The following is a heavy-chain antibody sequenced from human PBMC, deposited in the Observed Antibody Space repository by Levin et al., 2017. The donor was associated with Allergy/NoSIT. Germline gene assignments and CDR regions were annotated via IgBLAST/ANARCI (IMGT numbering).Heavy chain of an antibody. J-gene: IGHJ4*02. Sequence: GGSLRLSCAASGFIFSDYGMHWVRQAPGKGLEWVAVIWYNGNNKYYADSVKGRFTISRDNYKNTLYLQMNSLRAEDTAVYYCARANRNWDYMETGPNFDYWSRGTLVTVSS. CDR3: ARANRNWDYMETGPNFDY. V-gene: IGHV3-33*01. CDR2: IWYNGNNK. CDR1: GFIFSDYG. D-gene: IGHD1-7*01.